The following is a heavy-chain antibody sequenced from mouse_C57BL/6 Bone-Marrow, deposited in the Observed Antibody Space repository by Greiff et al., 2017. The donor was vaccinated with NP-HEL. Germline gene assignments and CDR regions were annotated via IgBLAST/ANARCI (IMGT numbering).Heavy chain of an antibody. CDR3: TTPFYAMDY. V-gene: IGHV14-4*01. J-gene: IGHJ4*01. CDR2: IDPENGDT. CDR1: GFNIKDDY. Sequence: EVQLQQSGAELVRPGASVKLSCTASGFNIKDDYMHWVKQRPEQGLEWIGWIDPENGDTEYASQFQGKATITADTSSNTAYLQLSSLTSADTAVYYCTTPFYAMDYWGQGTSVTVSS.